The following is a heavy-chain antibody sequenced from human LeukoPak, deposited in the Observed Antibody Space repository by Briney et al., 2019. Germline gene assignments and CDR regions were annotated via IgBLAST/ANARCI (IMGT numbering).Heavy chain of an antibody. CDR1: GGSIRSSY. V-gene: IGHV4-59*08. CDR2: IYYSGST. CDR3: ARSGSGWELLGY. J-gene: IGHJ4*02. D-gene: IGHD1-26*01. Sequence: SETLSLTCTVSGGSIRSSYWGWIRQPPGKGLEWIGCIYYSGSTNYNPSLQSRVTISVDTSKNQFSLKLSSVTAADTAVYYCARSGSGWELLGYWGQGTLVTVSS.